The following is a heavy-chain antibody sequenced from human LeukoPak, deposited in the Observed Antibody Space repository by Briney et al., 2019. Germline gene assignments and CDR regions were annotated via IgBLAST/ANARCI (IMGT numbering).Heavy chain of an antibody. J-gene: IGHJ4*02. CDR2: IWYDGSNK. CDR3: ARESAAGSAFDY. V-gene: IGHV3-33*01. Sequence: GGSLRLSCAASGFTFSSYGMHWVRQAPGKGLEWGAVIWYDGSNKYYAVSVKVRFTIARYNSKNTLYLQMNSLRAEDTAVYYCARESAAGSAFDYWGQGTLVTVSS. CDR1: GFTFSSYG. D-gene: IGHD6-13*01.